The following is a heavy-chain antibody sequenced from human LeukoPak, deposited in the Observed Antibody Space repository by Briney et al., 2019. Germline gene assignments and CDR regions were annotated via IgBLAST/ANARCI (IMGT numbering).Heavy chain of an antibody. CDR3: AKVNSGWYYFDY. V-gene: IGHV3-23*01. CDR2: ISRSVDTT. CDR1: GFTFSGYA. Sequence: GGSLRLSCAASGFTFSGYAMSWVRQAPGKGLEWVSGISRSVDTTYYADSVKGRFTIARDNSKNTLTLQMNSLRAEDTAVYYCAKVNSGWYYFDYWGQGTLVTVSS. D-gene: IGHD6-19*01. J-gene: IGHJ4*02.